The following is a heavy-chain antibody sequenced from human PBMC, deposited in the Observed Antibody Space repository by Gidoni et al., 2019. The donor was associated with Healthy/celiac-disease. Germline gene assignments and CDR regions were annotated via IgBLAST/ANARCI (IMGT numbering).Heavy chain of an antibody. Sequence: QVQLQESGPGLVKPSETLSLTCTVSGGSISSYYWSWIRQPPGKGLEWIGYIYYSGSTNYNPSLKSRVTISVDTSKNQFSLKLSSVTAADTAVYYCARLSMVRGVTYTNDAFDIWGQGTMVTVSS. D-gene: IGHD3-10*01. J-gene: IGHJ3*02. CDR2: IYYSGST. V-gene: IGHV4-59*08. CDR3: ARLSMVRGVTYTNDAFDI. CDR1: GGSISSYY.